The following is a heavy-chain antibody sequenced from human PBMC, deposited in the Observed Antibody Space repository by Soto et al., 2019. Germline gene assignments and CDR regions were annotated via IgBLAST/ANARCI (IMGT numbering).Heavy chain of an antibody. CDR2: INHSGST. J-gene: IGHJ6*02. Sequence: SETLSLTCAVYGGSFSGYYWSWIRQPPGKGLEWIGEINHSGSTNYNPSLKSRVTISVYTSKNQFSLKLSSVTAAYTAVYYCERGLTIFGVVTPYYYYYGMDVWGQGTTVTVSS. CDR3: ERGLTIFGVVTPYYYYYGMDV. CDR1: GGSFSGYY. D-gene: IGHD3-3*01. V-gene: IGHV4-34*01.